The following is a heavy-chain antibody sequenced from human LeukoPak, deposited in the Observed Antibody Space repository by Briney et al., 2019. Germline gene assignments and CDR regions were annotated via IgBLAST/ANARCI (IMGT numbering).Heavy chain of an antibody. CDR3: ARLPNYGGNSSDY. V-gene: IGHV4-34*01. Sequence: PSETLSLTCAVYGGSFSGYYWSWIRQPPGKGLEWIGEINHSGSTNYNPSLKSRVTISVDTSKNQFSLKLSSVTAADTAVYYCARLPNYGGNSSDYWGQGTLVTVSS. CDR2: INHSGST. J-gene: IGHJ4*02. D-gene: IGHD4-23*01. CDR1: GGSFSGYY.